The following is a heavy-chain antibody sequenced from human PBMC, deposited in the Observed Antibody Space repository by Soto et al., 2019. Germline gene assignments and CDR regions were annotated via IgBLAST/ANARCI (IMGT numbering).Heavy chain of an antibody. CDR1: GSTFTSSA. CDR2: IVVGSGNT. Sequence: ASVKVSCKASGSTFTSSAMQWVRQARGQRLEWIGWIVVGSGNTNYAQKFQERVTITRDMSTSTAYMELSSLRSEDTAVYYCAAASYDFWSGYYNWFDPWGQGTLVTVSS. J-gene: IGHJ5*02. V-gene: IGHV1-58*02. D-gene: IGHD3-3*01. CDR3: AAASYDFWSGYYNWFDP.